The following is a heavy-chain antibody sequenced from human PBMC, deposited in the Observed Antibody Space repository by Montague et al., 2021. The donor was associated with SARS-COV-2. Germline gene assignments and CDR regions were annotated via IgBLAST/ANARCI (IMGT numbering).Heavy chain of an antibody. Sequence: SETLSLTCTASGYSISSGYYWGWIRQPPGKGLEWIGSIYHSGSTYYNPSLKSRVTISVDTSKNQFSPKLSSVTAADTAVYYCARERRYCSGGSCYSGWFDPWGQGTLVTVSS. D-gene: IGHD2-15*01. CDR3: ARERRYCSGGSCYSGWFDP. V-gene: IGHV4-38-2*02. CDR1: GYSISSGYY. J-gene: IGHJ5*02. CDR2: IYHSGST.